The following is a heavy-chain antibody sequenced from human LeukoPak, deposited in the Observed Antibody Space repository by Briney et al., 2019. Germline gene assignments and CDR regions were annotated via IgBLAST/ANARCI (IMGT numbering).Heavy chain of an antibody. CDR2: IYYSGST. CDR3: ARGGRRPAAIDCYFDY. J-gene: IGHJ4*02. V-gene: IGHV4-30-4*08. D-gene: IGHD2-2*01. CDR1: GGSISSGDYY. Sequence: SETLSLTCTVSGGSISSGDYYWSWIRQPPGKGLEWIGYIYYSGSTYYNPSLKSRVTISVDTSKNQFSLKLSSVTAADTAVYYCARGGRRPAAIDCYFDYWGQGTLVTVSS.